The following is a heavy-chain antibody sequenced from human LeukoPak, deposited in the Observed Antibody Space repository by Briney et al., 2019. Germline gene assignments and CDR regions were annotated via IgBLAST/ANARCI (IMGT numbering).Heavy chain of an antibody. V-gene: IGHV1-8*01. J-gene: IGHJ3*02. CDR2: MNPNSGNT. CDR1: GYTFTSYD. D-gene: IGHD3-22*01. Sequence: ASVKVSCKASGYTFTSYDINWVRQATGQGLEWMGWMNPNSGNTGYAQKFQGRVTITRNTSISTAYMELSSLRSEDTAVYYCARGERYYDSSGPPYGIWGQGTMVTVSS. CDR3: ARGERYYDSSGPPYGI.